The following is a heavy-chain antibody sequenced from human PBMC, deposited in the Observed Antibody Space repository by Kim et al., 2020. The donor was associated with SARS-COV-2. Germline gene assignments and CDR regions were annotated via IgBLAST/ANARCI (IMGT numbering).Heavy chain of an antibody. V-gene: IGHV4-34*01. CDR1: GGSFSGYY. CDR3: ASWGSAVAGFYY. Sequence: SETLSLTCAVYGGSFSGYYWSWIRQPPGKGLEWIGEINHSGSTNYNPSLKSRVTISVATSKNQFSLKLSSVTAADTAVYYCASWGSAVAGFYYWGQGTLVTVSS. CDR2: INHSGST. J-gene: IGHJ4*02. D-gene: IGHD6-19*01.